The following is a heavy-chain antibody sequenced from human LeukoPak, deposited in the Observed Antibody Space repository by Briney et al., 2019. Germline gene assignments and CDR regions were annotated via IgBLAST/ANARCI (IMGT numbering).Heavy chain of an antibody. CDR3: ARENPYVS. CDR1: GFTFSSYW. D-gene: IGHD1-14*01. CDR2: IKQDGSRK. V-gene: IGHV3-7*01. Sequence: GGSLRLSCAASGFTFSSYWMSWVRQAPGKGLEWVAKIKQDGSRKDYVDSVKGRFTISRDNAKNSLYLEMSSLRVEDTGVYYCARENPYVSWGQGTLVTVSS. J-gene: IGHJ5*02.